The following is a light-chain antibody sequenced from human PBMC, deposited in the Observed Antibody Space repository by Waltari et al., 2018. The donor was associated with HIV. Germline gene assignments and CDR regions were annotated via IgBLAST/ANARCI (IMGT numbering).Light chain of an antibody. Sequence: QSVLTQPPSASGTPGQRVTISCSGSSSNIGSNYVYWYQQLPGTAPKLLILKNNRGPCGVPDRCSGSKSGTSASLAISGLRSEDEADYYCAAWDDSLSGYVFGTGTKVTVL. CDR1: SSNIGSNY. CDR3: AAWDDSLSGYV. CDR2: KNN. J-gene: IGLJ1*01. V-gene: IGLV1-47*01.